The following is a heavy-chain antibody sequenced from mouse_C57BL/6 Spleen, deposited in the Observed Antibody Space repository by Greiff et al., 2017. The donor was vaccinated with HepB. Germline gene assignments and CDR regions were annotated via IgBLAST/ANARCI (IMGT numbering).Heavy chain of an antibody. Sequence: DVKLQESGPGLVKPSQSLSLTCSVTGYSITSGYYWNWIRQFPGNKLEWMGYISYDGSNNYNPSLKNRISITRDTSKNQFFLKLNSVTTEDTATYYCARDRGYDVYWGQGTLVTVSA. CDR2: ISYDGSN. D-gene: IGHD2-2*01. J-gene: IGHJ3*01. CDR3: ARDRGYDVY. CDR1: GYSITSGYY. V-gene: IGHV3-6*01.